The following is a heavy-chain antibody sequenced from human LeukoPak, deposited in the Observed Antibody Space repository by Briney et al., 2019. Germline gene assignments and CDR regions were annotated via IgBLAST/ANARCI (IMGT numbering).Heavy chain of an antibody. D-gene: IGHD5-18*01. Sequence: PSETLSLTCTVSGGSIINRSYYWDWIRQPPGKGLEWIGSIYYSGSTYYNPSLKSRVTISVDTSKNQFSVKLSSVTAADTAVYYCARHYSGYSYGYWWYFDLWGRGTLVTVSS. CDR3: ARHYSGYSYGYWWYFDL. J-gene: IGHJ2*01. V-gene: IGHV4-39*01. CDR2: IYYSGST. CDR1: GGSIINRSYY.